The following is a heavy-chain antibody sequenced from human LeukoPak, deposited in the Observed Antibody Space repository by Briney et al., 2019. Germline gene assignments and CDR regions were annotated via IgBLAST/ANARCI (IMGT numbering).Heavy chain of an antibody. CDR3: ARAIEGAYDL. CDR1: GFTFSNYW. J-gene: IGHJ4*02. CDR2: INRDGSDK. D-gene: IGHD5-12*01. Sequence: GGSLRLSCAPSGFTFSNYWMTWVRQAPGKGLEWVANINRDGSDKYYMGSVQGRFTISRDNAKNSLSLQMNSLRAEDTAVYFCARAIEGAYDLWGQGTLVTVSS. V-gene: IGHV3-7*04.